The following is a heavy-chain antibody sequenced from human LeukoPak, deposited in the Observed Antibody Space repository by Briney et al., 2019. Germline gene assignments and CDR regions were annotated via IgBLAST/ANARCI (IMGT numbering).Heavy chain of an antibody. CDR1: GFSVTSGSYY. CDR3: ARDRSYYFDY. V-gene: IGHV4-61*01. CDR2: IYYSGST. J-gene: IGHJ4*02. Sequence: SETLSLTCTVSGFSVTSGSYYWGWIRQPPGKGLEWIGYIYYSGSTNYNPSLKSRVTISVDTSKNQFSLELSSVTAADTAVYYCARDRSYYFDYWGQGTLVTVSS.